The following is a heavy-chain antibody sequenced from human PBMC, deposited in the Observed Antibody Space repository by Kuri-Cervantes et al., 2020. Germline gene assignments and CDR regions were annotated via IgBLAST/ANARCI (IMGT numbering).Heavy chain of an antibody. Sequence: GGSLRLSCAASGFAFNNYWMNWVRQAPGKGLEWVANIKQDGSEKYYVDSVKGRFTISRDNAKKTLYLQMSNLRAEDTAMYYCARGLNTGYWGQGTLVTDSS. CDR1: GFAFNNYW. D-gene: IGHD5-18*01. V-gene: IGHV3-7*01. CDR2: IKQDGSEK. CDR3: ARGLNTGY. J-gene: IGHJ4*02.